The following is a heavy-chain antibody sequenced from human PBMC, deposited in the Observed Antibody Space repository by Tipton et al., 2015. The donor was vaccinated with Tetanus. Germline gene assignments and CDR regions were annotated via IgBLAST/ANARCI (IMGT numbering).Heavy chain of an antibody. D-gene: IGHD3-22*01. CDR2: IDPNSGGT. J-gene: IGHJ6*02. Sequence: QLVQSGAEVKKPGASVKVSCKASGYTFTGYYMYWVRQAPGQGLEWMGWIDPNSGGTVYAQKFQGRVTMTRDTSISTAYMELRSLRSDDTAVYYCARDRGDYIYYGMDVWGPETTVTVS. V-gene: IGHV1-2*02. CDR1: GYTFTGYY. CDR3: ARDRGDYIYYGMDV.